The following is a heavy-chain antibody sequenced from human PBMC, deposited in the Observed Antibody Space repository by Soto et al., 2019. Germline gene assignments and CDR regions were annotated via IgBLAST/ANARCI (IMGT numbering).Heavy chain of an antibody. Sequence: GESLKISCKGSGYSFASYWIGWVRQMPGKGLEWMGIIYPGDSDTRYSPSFQGQVTISADKSISTAYLQWSSLKASDTAMYYCARGNVWDTAMPTSIYYYYGMDVWGQGTTVTVSS. D-gene: IGHD5-18*01. V-gene: IGHV5-51*01. CDR1: GYSFASYW. J-gene: IGHJ6*02. CDR3: ARGNVWDTAMPTSIYYYYGMDV. CDR2: IYPGDSDT.